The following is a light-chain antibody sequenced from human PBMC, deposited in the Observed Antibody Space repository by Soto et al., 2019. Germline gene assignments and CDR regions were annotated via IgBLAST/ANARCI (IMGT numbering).Light chain of an antibody. V-gene: IGKV3-11*01. CDR1: QSVSSY. CDR3: QQRSNW. CDR2: DAS. J-gene: IGKJ5*01. Sequence: EIVLTQSPATLSLSPGERATLSCRASQSVSSYLAWYQQKPGQAPRLLIYDASNRATGIPARFSGSASGTDFTLTISSLEPEDFAVYYCQQRSNWFGQGTRLEIK.